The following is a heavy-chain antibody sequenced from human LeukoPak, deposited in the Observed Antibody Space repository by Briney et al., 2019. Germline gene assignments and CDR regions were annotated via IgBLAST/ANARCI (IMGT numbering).Heavy chain of an antibody. CDR1: GYTFTSYG. V-gene: IGHV1-18*01. Sequence: ASVRVSCKASGYTFTSYGISWVRQAPGQGLEWMGWISAYNGNTNYAQKLQGRVTMTTDTSTSTAYMELRSLRSDDTAVYYCARRGKDRYDSSGYYFDYWGQGTLVTVSS. D-gene: IGHD3-22*01. J-gene: IGHJ4*02. CDR3: ARRGKDRYDSSGYYFDY. CDR2: ISAYNGNT.